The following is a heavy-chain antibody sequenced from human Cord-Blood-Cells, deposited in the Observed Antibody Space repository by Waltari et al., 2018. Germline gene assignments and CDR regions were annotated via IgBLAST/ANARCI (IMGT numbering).Heavy chain of an antibody. V-gene: IGHV1-8*03. CDR1: GYTFTSYD. D-gene: IGHD6-19*01. CDR3: ARGGSSGWYYYYYYMDV. CDR2: MNPNSGNT. J-gene: IGHJ6*03. Sequence: QVQLVQSGAEVKKPGASVKVSYKSSGYTFTSYDINWVRQATGQGLEVMGWMNPNSGNTGYAQKFQGRVTITRNTSISTAYMELSSLRSEDTAVYYCARGGSSGWYYYYYYMDVWGKGTTVTVSS.